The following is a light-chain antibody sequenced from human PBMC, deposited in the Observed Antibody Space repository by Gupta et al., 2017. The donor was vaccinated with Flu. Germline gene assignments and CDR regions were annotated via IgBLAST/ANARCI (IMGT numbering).Light chain of an antibody. V-gene: IGKV3-11*01. Sequence: ILLTPSPAPLSLSPGDRATLSCRASPSVGRYLAWYQQKPGQAPRLVIYDASSTASGFPARFSGSGSGTDFTLTISSLEPEDFAIYYCQQCSNWPVTFGQGTRLDIK. J-gene: IGKJ5*01. CDR3: QQCSNWPVT. CDR2: DAS. CDR1: PSVGRY.